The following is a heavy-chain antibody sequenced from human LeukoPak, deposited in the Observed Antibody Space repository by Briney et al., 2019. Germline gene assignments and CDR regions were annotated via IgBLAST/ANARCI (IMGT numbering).Heavy chain of an antibody. CDR3: ARDNAPYTSSSSGLGLFDY. J-gene: IGHJ4*02. CDR1: GFTVSSNY. Sequence: GGSLRLSCAASGFTVSSNYISWVRQAPGKGLEWVSVIYSGGTTYYADSVKGRFTISRDNSKNTLYLQMNSLRAEDTAVYYCARDNAPYTSSSSGLGLFDYWGQGTLVTVSS. V-gene: IGHV3-53*01. D-gene: IGHD6-6*01. CDR2: IYSGGTT.